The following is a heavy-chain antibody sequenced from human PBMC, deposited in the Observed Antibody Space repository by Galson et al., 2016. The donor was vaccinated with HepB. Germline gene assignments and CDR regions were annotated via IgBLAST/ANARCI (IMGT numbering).Heavy chain of an antibody. CDR2: VYNSGGST. CDR3: ARDQHGYYDSWSGDYFYGLDV. Sequence: SETLSLTCTVSGGSISTYYWSWIRQPPGKGLEWIGYVYNSGGSTNYNPSLKSRVTISVDTSKNQFSLQLSSVTAADTAVYYCARDQHGYYDSWSGDYFYGLDVWGQGTAVTVSS. V-gene: IGHV4-59*01. CDR1: GGSISTYY. D-gene: IGHD3-3*01. J-gene: IGHJ6*02.